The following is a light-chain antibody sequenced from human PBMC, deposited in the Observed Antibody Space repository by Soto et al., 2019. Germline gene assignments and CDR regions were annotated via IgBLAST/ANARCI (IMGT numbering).Light chain of an antibody. V-gene: IGKV1-6*01. J-gene: IGKJ2*01. CDR2: AAS. CDR1: QGIRND. CDR3: LQDYNYPYT. Sequence: AIPMTQSPSSLSASVGDTVTITCRASQGIRNDLGWYQQKPGEAPKLLIYAASSLQGGVPSRFSGSGSGSYFTLTISSLQPEDFATYYCLQDYNYPYTFGQGTKLEIK.